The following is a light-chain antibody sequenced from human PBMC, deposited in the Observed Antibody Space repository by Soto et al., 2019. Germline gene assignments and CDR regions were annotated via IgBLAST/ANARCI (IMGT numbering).Light chain of an antibody. J-gene: IGLJ2*01. CDR3: CSYAGSSTAI. CDR1: SSDVGSDNL. Sequence: QSVLTQPASVSGSPGQSITISCTGTSSDVGSDNLVSWYQQHPGKAPKLMIYEGSKRPSGVSNRFSGSKSGNTASLTISGXXXXXXXXXXXCSYAGSSTAIFGGGTKLTVL. V-gene: IGLV2-23*01. CDR2: EGS.